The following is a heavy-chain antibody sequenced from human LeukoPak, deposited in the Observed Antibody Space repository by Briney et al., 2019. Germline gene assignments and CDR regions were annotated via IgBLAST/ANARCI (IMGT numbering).Heavy chain of an antibody. J-gene: IGHJ5*02. Sequence: GSSVKVSCKASGGTFSSYAISWVRQAPGQGLEWMGRIIPIFGTANYAQKFQGRVTITTDESTSTAYMELSSLRSEDTAVYYCATYYYDSSGYYPCWFDPWGQGTLVTVSS. CDR3: ATYYYDSSGYYPCWFDP. CDR2: IIPIFGTA. D-gene: IGHD3-22*01. CDR1: GGTFSSYA. V-gene: IGHV1-69*05.